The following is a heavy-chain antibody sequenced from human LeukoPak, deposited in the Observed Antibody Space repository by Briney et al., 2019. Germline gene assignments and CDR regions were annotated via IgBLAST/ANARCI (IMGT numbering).Heavy chain of an antibody. CDR1: GGTFSSYA. D-gene: IGHD2-2*01. CDR3: ARGGQYQLPWDY. Sequence: SVKVSCKASGGTFSSYAICWVRQAPGQGLEWMGGIIPIFGTANYAQKFQGRVTITADESTSTAYMELSSLRSEDTAVYYCARGGQYQLPWDYWGQGTLVTVSS. V-gene: IGHV1-69*13. J-gene: IGHJ4*02. CDR2: IIPIFGTA.